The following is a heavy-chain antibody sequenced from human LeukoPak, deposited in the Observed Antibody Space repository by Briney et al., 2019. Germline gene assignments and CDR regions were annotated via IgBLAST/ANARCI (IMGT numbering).Heavy chain of an antibody. CDR1: GYTFTGYY. CDR3: ARGVNCGDLYYFDY. D-gene: IGHD4-17*01. V-gene: IGHV1-2*02. CDR2: INPNSGGT. Sequence: ASVKVSCKASGYTFTGYYMHWVRQAPGQGLEWMGWINPNSGGTNYAQKFQGRVTMTRDTSISTAYMELSRLRSDDTAVYYCARGVNCGDLYYFDYWGQGTLVTVSS. J-gene: IGHJ4*02.